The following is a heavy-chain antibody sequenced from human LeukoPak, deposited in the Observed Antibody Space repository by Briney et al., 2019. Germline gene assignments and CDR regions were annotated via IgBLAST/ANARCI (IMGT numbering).Heavy chain of an antibody. V-gene: IGHV3-33*01. CDR1: GFTFSSYG. D-gene: IGHD6-13*01. CDR3: AREYSSSWSNKYYYYYYGMDV. J-gene: IGHJ6*02. CDR2: IWDDGSNK. Sequence: GGPLRLSCAASGFTFSSYGMHWLRQARGKGLEWVAVIWDDGSNKYYADSVKARFTISRDNSKNTLYLQMNSLRAEDTAVYYCAREYSSSWSNKYYYYYYGMDVWGQGTTVTVSS.